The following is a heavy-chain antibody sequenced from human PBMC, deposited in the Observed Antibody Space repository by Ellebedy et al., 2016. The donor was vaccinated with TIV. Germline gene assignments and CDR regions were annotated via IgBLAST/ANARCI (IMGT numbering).Heavy chain of an antibody. CDR3: ARRRSYLDL. CDR1: GITFRDYY. Sequence: PGGSLRLSCAGSGITFRDYYVNWIRQAPGKGLEWLSYISSSGHTIHYADSGKGRFTISRDNANNLLYLQMNSLRADDTAVYYCARRRSYLDLWGQGALVTVSS. CDR2: ISSSGHTI. V-gene: IGHV3-11*01. J-gene: IGHJ4*02.